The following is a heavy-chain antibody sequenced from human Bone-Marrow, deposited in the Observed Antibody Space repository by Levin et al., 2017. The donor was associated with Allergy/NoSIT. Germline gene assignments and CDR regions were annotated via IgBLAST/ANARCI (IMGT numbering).Heavy chain of an antibody. Sequence: ASVKVSCKASGYTFTDFYIHWVRQAPGQGLEWMGWIHPDSGGTNYAQKFQGKIIMTRDTSINTASMELSRLTSEDTAVYYCARLNSLVRGVITGWFDPWGQGTLVTVSS. V-gene: IGHV1-2*02. D-gene: IGHD3-10*01. CDR1: GYTFTDFY. CDR2: IHPDSGGT. J-gene: IGHJ5*02. CDR3: ARLNSLVRGVITGWFDP.